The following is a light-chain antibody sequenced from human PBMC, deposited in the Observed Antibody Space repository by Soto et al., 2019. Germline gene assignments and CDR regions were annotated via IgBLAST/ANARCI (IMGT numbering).Light chain of an antibody. CDR1: QSFSSN. J-gene: IGKJ1*01. Sequence: EIVLTQSPGTLSLSPGERATLSCRASQSFSSNLAWYQQKPGQAPRLLTYGASSRASGIPARFSGSGSGTEFTLTISSLQSADFAVYYCQQYNNWPGTFGQVTKGEIK. V-gene: IGKV3-15*01. CDR3: QQYNNWPGT. CDR2: GAS.